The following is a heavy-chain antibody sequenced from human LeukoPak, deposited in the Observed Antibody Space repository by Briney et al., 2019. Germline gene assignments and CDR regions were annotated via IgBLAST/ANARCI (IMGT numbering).Heavy chain of an antibody. V-gene: IGHV1-2*02. D-gene: IGHD3-22*01. CDR3: AREKTTQSGYYYY. CDR1: GYTITGYY. CDR2: INPNTGGT. J-gene: IGHJ4*02. Sequence: ASVKVSCKAFGYTITGYYIHWVRQAPGQGLGWMGWINPNTGGTNNTQKFQGRVTMTRDTSISTAYMELSRLRSDDTALYYCAREKTTQSGYYYYWGQGTLVTVSS.